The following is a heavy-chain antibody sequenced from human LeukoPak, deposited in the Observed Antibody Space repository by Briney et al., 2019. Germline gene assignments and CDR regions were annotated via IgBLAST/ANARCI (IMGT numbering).Heavy chain of an antibody. Sequence: GGSLRLSCTASGFSSFAMNWVRQAPGKGLEWVSSTTGSGSTTYYTDSVNGRFIISRDISKNTLYLQMNGLRAEDTAVYYCAKDFTSWFTGGFDYWGQGTLVTVSS. V-gene: IGHV3-23*01. J-gene: IGHJ4*02. CDR3: AKDFTSWFTGGFDY. D-gene: IGHD3-10*01. CDR1: GFSSFA. CDR2: TTGSGSTT.